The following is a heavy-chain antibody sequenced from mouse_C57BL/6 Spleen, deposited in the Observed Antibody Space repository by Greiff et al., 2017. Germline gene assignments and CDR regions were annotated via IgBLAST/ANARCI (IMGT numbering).Heavy chain of an antibody. CDR3: ARQGGRLTYDY. V-gene: IGHV5-6*02. J-gene: IGHJ2*01. Sequence: EVMLVESGGDLVKPGGSLTLSCAASGFTFSSYGMSWVRQTPDKRLEWVATISRGGSYTYYPDSVKGRFTISRDNAKNTLYLQMSSLKSEDTAMYYCARQGGRLTYDYWGQGTTLTVSS. D-gene: IGHD3-3*01. CDR1: GFTFSSYG. CDR2: ISRGGSYT.